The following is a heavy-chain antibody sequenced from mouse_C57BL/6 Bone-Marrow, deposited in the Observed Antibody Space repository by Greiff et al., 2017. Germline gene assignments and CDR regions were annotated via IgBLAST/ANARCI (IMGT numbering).Heavy chain of an antibody. V-gene: IGHV1-81*01. CDR2: IYPRSGNT. Sequence: VKLVESGAELARPGASVKLSCKASGYTFTSYGMSWVKQRTGQGLEWIGEIYPRSGNTYYNEKFKGKATLTADKSSSTAYMELRSLTSEDSAVYFCAREDYYGSSPYFDYWGQGTTLTVSS. CDR3: AREDYYGSSPYFDY. CDR1: GYTFTSYG. D-gene: IGHD1-1*01. J-gene: IGHJ2*01.